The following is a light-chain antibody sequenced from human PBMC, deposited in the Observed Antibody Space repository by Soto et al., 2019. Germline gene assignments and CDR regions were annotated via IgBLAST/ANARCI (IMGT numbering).Light chain of an antibody. CDR3: EQYSIYPWT. Sequence: DIQMTQSPSTLSGSVGDRVTITCRASQNISSWLAWYQEKPGKAPKILIYDVSSLQSGVPSRFSGSGSGTEFTLTISSLQPDDFATYFCEQYSIYPWTFGQGTKVDIK. J-gene: IGKJ1*01. CDR2: DVS. V-gene: IGKV1-5*01. CDR1: QNISSW.